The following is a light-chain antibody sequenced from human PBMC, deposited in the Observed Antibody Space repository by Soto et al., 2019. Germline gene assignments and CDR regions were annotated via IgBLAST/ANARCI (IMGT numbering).Light chain of an antibody. CDR2: EDN. Sequence: NFMLTQPHSVSESPGKTVTISCTRSSGSIASNYVQWYQQRPGSSPTTVIYEDNQRPSGVPDRFSGSIDSSSNSASLTIPGLTTEDEADYYCQSYDSDNQVFGGGTKLTVL. CDR1: SGSIASNY. CDR3: QSYDSDNQV. J-gene: IGLJ3*02. V-gene: IGLV6-57*01.